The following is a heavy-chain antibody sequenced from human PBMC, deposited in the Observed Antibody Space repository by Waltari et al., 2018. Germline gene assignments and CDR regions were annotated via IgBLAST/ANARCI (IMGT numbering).Heavy chain of an antibody. CDR3: VRGGGFRWFDV. D-gene: IGHD2-15*01. V-gene: IGHV4-59*02. CDR1: GDTVDLYY. Sequence: QLQLQESGPGLVKSSETLSLTCNVTGDTVDLYYWSWVRQSSGKTFEWLGYISYSEGPQYNPAVQSRLTLSLDTSKNHFFLSLRAVTAADTGLYFCVRGGGFRWFDVWGHGTLVSVPS. J-gene: IGHJ2*01. CDR2: ISYSEGP.